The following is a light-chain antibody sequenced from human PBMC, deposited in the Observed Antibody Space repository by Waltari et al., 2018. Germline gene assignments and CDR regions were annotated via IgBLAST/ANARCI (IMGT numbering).Light chain of an antibody. V-gene: IGKV3-15*01. CDR3: HQYNNWPIT. J-gene: IGKJ5*01. CDR2: GAY. Sequence: EIVMTQSPASLSVSPGERATLSCRASQSVNSNIAWYQQKPGQAPRLLIYGAYTRAAGIPARFSGSGSGTEFTLTISSLQSEDFAVYYCHQYNNWPITFGQGTRLEV. CDR1: QSVNSN.